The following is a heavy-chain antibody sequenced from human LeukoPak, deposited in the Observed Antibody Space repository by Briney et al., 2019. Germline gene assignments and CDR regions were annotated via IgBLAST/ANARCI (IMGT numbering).Heavy chain of an antibody. V-gene: IGHV3-21*01. CDR3: ARDIVGATNYGHDY. Sequence: GGSLRLSCAASGFTFSSYAMSWVRQAPGKGLEWVSSISSSSSYIYYADSVKGRFTISRDNAKNSLYLQMNSLRAEDAAVYYCARDIVGATNYGHDYWGQGTLVTVSS. CDR1: GFTFSSYA. J-gene: IGHJ4*02. CDR2: ISSSSSYI. D-gene: IGHD1-26*01.